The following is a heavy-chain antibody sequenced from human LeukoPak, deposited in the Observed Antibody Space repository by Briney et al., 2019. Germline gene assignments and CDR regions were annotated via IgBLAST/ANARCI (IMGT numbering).Heavy chain of an antibody. J-gene: IGHJ6*03. CDR3: ARGLAAPADQYYMDV. CDR1: GYTFTGYY. D-gene: IGHD6-6*01. Sequence: ASVKVSCKASGYTFTGYYMHWVRRAPGQGLEWMGWINPNSGGTNYAQKFQGRVTMTRDTSISTAYMELSRLRSDDTAVYYCARGLAAPADQYYMDVWGKGTTVTVSS. V-gene: IGHV1-2*02. CDR2: INPNSGGT.